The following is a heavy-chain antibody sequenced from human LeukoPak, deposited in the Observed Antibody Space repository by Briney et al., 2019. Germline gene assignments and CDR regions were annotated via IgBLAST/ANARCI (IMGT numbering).Heavy chain of an antibody. CDR2: FDPEDGET. J-gene: IGHJ1*01. CDR3: ATNYYDSSGPVDFQH. CDR1: GYTLTELS. D-gene: IGHD3-22*01. Sequence: ASVKVSCKVSGYTLTELSMHWVRQAPGKGLEWMGGFDPEDGETIYAQKFQGRVTMTEDTSTDTAYMELSSLRSEDTAVYYCATNYYDSSGPVDFQHWGQGTLVTVSS. V-gene: IGHV1-24*01.